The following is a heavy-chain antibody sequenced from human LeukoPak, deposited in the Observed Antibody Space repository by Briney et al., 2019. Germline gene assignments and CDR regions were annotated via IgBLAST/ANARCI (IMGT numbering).Heavy chain of an antibody. CDR3: AKALVTTLINTYQIDF. CDR2: IRYDESKE. V-gene: IGHV3-30*02. CDR1: GFTFSTYG. J-gene: IGHJ4*02. D-gene: IGHD4-23*01. Sequence: GGSLRLSCAASGFTFSTYGMYWVRQSPGKGLEWVAFIRYDESKEFYADSLKGRFTVSRDNSQNTLFLQINSLRTEDTAVYYCAKALVTTLINTYQIDFWGQGTLVTVSS.